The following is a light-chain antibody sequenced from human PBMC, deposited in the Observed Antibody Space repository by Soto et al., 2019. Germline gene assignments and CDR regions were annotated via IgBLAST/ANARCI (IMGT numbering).Light chain of an antibody. CDR1: QNVGTS. Sequence: DIVLTQSPATLSLSPGERASLSCRASQNVGTSLAWYQQRPGQAPRLLLSAAFTRDTGIPARFSGSGTGTDFTLSISGLQPEDVAVYYCQQRANWPPRDTFGQGNKLEI. CDR3: QQRANWPPRDT. V-gene: IGKV3-11*01. CDR2: AAF. J-gene: IGKJ2*01.